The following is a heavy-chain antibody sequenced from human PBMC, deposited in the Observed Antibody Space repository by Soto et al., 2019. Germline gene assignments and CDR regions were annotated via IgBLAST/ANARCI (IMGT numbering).Heavy chain of an antibody. Sequence: PSETLSLTCTVSGGSISSSSYYWGWIRQPPGKGLEWIGSIYYSGSTYYNPSLKSRVTISVDTSKNQFSLKLSSVTAADTAVYYCARRYYYDSSGYYYFDYWGQGTLVTVS. CDR1: GGSISSSSYY. CDR2: IYYSGST. J-gene: IGHJ4*02. D-gene: IGHD3-22*01. CDR3: ARRYYYDSSGYYYFDY. V-gene: IGHV4-39*01.